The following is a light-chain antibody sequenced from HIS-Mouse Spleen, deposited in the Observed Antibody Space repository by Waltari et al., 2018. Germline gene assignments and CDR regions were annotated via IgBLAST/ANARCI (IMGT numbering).Light chain of an antibody. CDR3: CSYAGSSTFEV. Sequence: QSALTQPASVSGSPGQSITISCTGTSSAVGCYNLVSWYQQHPGKAPKLIIYEGSKRPSGVSNRFSGSKSGNTASLTISGLQAEDEADYYCCSYAGSSTFEVFGGGTKLTVL. CDR2: EGS. CDR1: SSAVGCYNL. V-gene: IGLV2-23*03. J-gene: IGLJ2*01.